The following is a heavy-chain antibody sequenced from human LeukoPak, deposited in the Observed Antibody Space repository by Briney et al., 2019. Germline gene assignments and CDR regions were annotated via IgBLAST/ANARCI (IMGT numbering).Heavy chain of an antibody. D-gene: IGHD5-18*01. V-gene: IGHV3-64*01. CDR1: GFTFSSYA. CDR3: ARNRGYRFDP. CDR2: ISSNGGST. J-gene: IGHJ5*02. Sequence: GGSLRLSCAASGFTFSSYAMHWVRQAPGKGLEYVSAISSNGGSTYYANSVEGRFTISRDNSKNTLYLQMGSLRAEDMAVYYCARNRGYRFDPWGQGTLVTVSS.